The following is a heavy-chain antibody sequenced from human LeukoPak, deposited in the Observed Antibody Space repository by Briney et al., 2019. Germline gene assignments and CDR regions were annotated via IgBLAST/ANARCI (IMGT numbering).Heavy chain of an antibody. Sequence: GGSLRLSCAASGFTFSDYYMSWIRQAPGKGLEWVSYISSSGSTIYYADSLKGRFTISRDNAKNSLYLQMNSLRVEDTAVYYCAKPAISSRGWYYDYWGQGTLVTVSS. CDR1: GFTFSDYY. V-gene: IGHV3-11*01. D-gene: IGHD6-19*01. CDR2: ISSSGSTI. J-gene: IGHJ4*02. CDR3: AKPAISSRGWYYDY.